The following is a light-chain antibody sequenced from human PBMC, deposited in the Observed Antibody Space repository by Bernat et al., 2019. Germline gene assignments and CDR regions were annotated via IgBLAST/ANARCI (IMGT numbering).Light chain of an antibody. V-gene: IGLV3-1*01. J-gene: IGLJ3*02. CDR2: QND. CDR1: RLGNKY. CDR3: QAWDSCIGV. Sequence: SYDLTQPPSASVSPGQTASITCTGERLGNKYTCWYQQKPGQAPVVVIYQNDKRPSGIPERFSGSKSGNTATLTISGTQAMDEADYYCQAWDSCIGVFGGGTKLTVL.